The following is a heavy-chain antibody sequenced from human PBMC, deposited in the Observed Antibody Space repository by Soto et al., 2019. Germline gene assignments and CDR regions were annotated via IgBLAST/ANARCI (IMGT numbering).Heavy chain of an antibody. V-gene: IGHV3-23*01. CDR3: AKGLYYYDSSGYRLFDY. D-gene: IGHD3-22*01. Sequence: GSLRLSCAASGFMFNNYAMSWVRQAPGKGLEWVSNVSVSGGTTYYADSLKGRFTISRDNSKKTVYLQMNRLRADDTAIYYCAKGLYYYDSSGYRLFDYWGQGTLFTVSS. J-gene: IGHJ4*02. CDR2: VSVSGGTT. CDR1: GFMFNNYA.